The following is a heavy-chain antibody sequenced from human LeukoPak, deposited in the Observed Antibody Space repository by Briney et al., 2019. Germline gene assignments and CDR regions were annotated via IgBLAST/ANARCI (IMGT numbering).Heavy chain of an antibody. J-gene: IGHJ5*02. Sequence: GGSLRLSCAASGFTVSNNYMSWVRQAPGKGLEWIAVIYSGGSTFHADSVKGRFTISRDNSKNTLYLQMNSLRAEDTAVYYCAKGRTVAARFNWFDPWGQGTLVTVSS. D-gene: IGHD6-19*01. CDR1: GFTVSNNY. V-gene: IGHV3-53*01. CDR2: IYSGGST. CDR3: AKGRTVAARFNWFDP.